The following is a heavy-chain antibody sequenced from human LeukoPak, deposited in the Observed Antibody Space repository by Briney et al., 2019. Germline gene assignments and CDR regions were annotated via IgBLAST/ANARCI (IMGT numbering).Heavy chain of an antibody. CDR2: ISWDSGSI. J-gene: IGHJ4*02. CDR3: AKEERGTGTFDY. Sequence: GGSLRLSCAASGFTFDDYAMHWVRQAPGEGLEWVSGISWDSGSIGYADSVKGRFTISRDNAKNSLYLQMNSLRAEDMALYYCAKEERGTGTFDYWGQGTLVTVSS. CDR1: GFTFDDYA. V-gene: IGHV3-9*03. D-gene: IGHD1-1*01.